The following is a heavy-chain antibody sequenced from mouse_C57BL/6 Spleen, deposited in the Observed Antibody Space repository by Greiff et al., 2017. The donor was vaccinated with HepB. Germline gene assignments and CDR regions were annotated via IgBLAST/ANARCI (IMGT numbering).Heavy chain of an antibody. J-gene: IGHJ3*01. D-gene: IGHD2-4*01. Sequence: QVQLQQPGAELVKPGASVKMSCKASGYTFTSYWITWVKQRPGQGLEWIGDIYPGSGSTNYNEKFKSKATLTVDTSSSAAYMQLSSLTYEDSAVYYCARRGYDYDGFAYWGQGTLVTVSA. CDR1: GYTFTSYW. CDR2: IYPGSGST. V-gene: IGHV1-55*01. CDR3: ARRGYDYDGFAY.